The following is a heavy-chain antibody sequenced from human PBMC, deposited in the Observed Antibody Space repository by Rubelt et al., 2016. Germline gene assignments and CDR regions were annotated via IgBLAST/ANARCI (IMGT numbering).Heavy chain of an antibody. D-gene: IGHD5-24*01. CDR1: GFTFSSYA. CDR2: ISYDGSNK. CDR3: ARDPTGYNFAYYYGMDV. Sequence: QVQLVESGGGVVQPGRSLRLSCAASGFTFSSYAMHWVRQAPGKGLEWVAVISYDGSNKYYADSVKGRFTISRDNSKNTLYLQMNSLRAEDTAVYYCARDPTGYNFAYYYGMDVWGQGTTVTVSS. V-gene: IGHV3-30*04. J-gene: IGHJ6*02.